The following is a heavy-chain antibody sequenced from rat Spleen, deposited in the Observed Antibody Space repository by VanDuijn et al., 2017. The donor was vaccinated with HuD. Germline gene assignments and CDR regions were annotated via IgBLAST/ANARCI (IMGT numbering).Heavy chain of an antibody. D-gene: IGHD1-4*01. CDR2: INKDSRII. CDR3: ATPTPGIPFAY. CDR1: GFNFNDYW. Sequence: EVKLVESGGGLVQPGRSLKLSCAASGFNFNDYWMGWVRQAPGKGLEWIAEINKDSRIIKYIPSVKDKFTISRDNAQNTLYLQMSKLGSEDTAIYYCATPTPGIPFAYWGQGTLVTVSS. V-gene: IGHV4-2*01. J-gene: IGHJ3*01.